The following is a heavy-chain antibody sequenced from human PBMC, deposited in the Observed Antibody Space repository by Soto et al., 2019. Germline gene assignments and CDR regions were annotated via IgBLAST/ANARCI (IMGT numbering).Heavy chain of an antibody. CDR3: ARDRRYSYRYGYYYYGMDV. D-gene: IGHD5-18*01. CDR2: IYSGGST. Sequence: PGGSLRLSCAASGFTVSSNYMSWVRQAPGKGLEWVSVIYSGGSTYYADSVKGRFTISRDNSKNTLYLQMNSLRAEDTAVYYCARDRRYSYRYGYYYYGMDVWGQGTTVPVYS. V-gene: IGHV3-53*01. J-gene: IGHJ6*02. CDR1: GFTVSSNY.